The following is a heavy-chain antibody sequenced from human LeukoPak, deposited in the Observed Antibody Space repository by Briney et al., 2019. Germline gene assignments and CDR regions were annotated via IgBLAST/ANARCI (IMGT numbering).Heavy chain of an antibody. CDR3: ARDGGDYSGLVDY. CDR1: GYTFTSYA. Sequence: VASVKVSCKASGYTFTSYAMHWVRQAPGQRLEWMGWINAGNGNTKYSQKFQGRVTITRDTSASTAYMELSSLRSEDTAVYYCARDGGDYSGLVDYWGQGTLVTVSS. D-gene: IGHD4-11*01. CDR2: INAGNGNT. V-gene: IGHV1-3*01. J-gene: IGHJ4*02.